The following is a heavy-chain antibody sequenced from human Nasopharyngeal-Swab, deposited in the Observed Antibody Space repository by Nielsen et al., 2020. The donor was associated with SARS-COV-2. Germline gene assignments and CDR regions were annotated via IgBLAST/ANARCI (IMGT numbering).Heavy chain of an antibody. Sequence: SVKVSCQASGGTFRSYAISWVRPAPGQGLAWMGGIIPIFVTANYAQKFQGRVTMTEDTSTDTAYMELSSLRSEDTAVYYCATSLGSYDSSGYYHGWFDPWGQGTLVTVSS. CDR1: GGTFRSYA. J-gene: IGHJ5*02. D-gene: IGHD3-22*01. CDR2: IIPIFVTA. V-gene: IGHV1-69*06. CDR3: ATSLGSYDSSGYYHGWFDP.